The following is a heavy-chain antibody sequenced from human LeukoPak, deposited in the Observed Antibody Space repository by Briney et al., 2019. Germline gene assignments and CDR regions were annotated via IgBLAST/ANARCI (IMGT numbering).Heavy chain of an antibody. J-gene: IGHJ5*02. D-gene: IGHD5-24*01. CDR2: IYTSGST. CDR1: GGSISSYY. Sequence: SETLSLTCTVSGGSISSYYWSWIRQPAGKGLEWIGRIYTSGSTNYNPSLKSRVTISVDKSKNQFSLKLSSVTAADTAVYYCARLKLTDNWSDPWGQGTLVTVSS. CDR3: ARLKLTDNWSDP. V-gene: IGHV4-4*07.